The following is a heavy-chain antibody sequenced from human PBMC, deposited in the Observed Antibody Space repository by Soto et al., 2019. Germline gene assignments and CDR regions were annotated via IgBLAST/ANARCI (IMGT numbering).Heavy chain of an antibody. V-gene: IGHV1-2*04. Sequence: ASVKVSCKASGYSFTDYHIHWVRQAPGQGLEWMGRINPKSGGTSTAQKFQGWVTMTTDTSISTASMELTRLTSDDTAIYYWARSDSTDWSNGGCWFLYKRDMDVWGQETTVTGTS. D-gene: IGHD3-3*01. J-gene: IGHJ6*02. CDR1: GYSFTDYH. CDR3: ARSDSTDWSNGGCWFLYKRDMDV. CDR2: INPKSGGT.